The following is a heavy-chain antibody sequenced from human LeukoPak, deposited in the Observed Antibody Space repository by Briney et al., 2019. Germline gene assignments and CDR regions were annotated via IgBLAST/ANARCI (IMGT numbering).Heavy chain of an antibody. CDR2: IKPSGTDT. V-gene: IGHV1-46*01. CDR1: GGTFSSYA. CDR3: ARVRDGYNDAYDI. Sequence: EASVKVSCKASGGTFSSYAISWVRQAPGQRLEWMGIIKPSGTDTKYAQKFQGRVFMTTDTSTSTVYMELSSLKSEDTAVYYCARVRDGYNDAYDIWGQGTMVIVSS. J-gene: IGHJ3*02. D-gene: IGHD5-24*01.